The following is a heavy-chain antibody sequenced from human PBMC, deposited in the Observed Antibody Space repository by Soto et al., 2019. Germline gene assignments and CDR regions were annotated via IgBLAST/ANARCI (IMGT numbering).Heavy chain of an antibody. J-gene: IGHJ4*02. V-gene: IGHV4-39*01. CDR2: IYYSGST. CDR3: ARRLKNYYGSGSYYKHFDY. D-gene: IGHD3-10*01. CDR1: GGSISSSSYD. Sequence: SETLSLTCTVSGGSISSSSYDWGWIRQPPGKGLEWIGSIYYSGSTYYNPSLKSRVTISVDTSKNQFSLKLSSVTAADTAVYYCARRLKNYYGSGSYYKHFDYWGQGTLVTVSS.